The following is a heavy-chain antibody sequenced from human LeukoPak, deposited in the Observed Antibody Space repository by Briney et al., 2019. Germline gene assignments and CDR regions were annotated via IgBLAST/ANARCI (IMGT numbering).Heavy chain of an antibody. D-gene: IGHD3-9*01. CDR3: AKERPYYNYDILTGYLYYFDY. V-gene: IGHV3-23*01. CDR1: GFTFSSYA. CDR2: ISGSGGST. Sequence: GSLRLSCAASGFTFSSYAMSWVRQAPGKVLEWVSAISGSGGSTYYADSVKGRFTISRDNSKNTLYLQMNSLRAEDTAVYYCAKERPYYNYDILTGYLYYFDYWGQGTLVTVCS. J-gene: IGHJ4*02.